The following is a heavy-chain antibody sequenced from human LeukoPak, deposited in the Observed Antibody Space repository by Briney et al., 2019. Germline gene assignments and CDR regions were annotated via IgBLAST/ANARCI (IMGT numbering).Heavy chain of an antibody. Sequence: PSETLSLTCTVSGGSVSSGDYYWSWIRQPPGKGLEWIGYIYYSGSTYYNPSLKSRVTISIQTSKNQFSLKLTSVTAADTAVYYCAGDYGDLLTGIRFDTWGQGTLVTVSS. CDR3: AGDYGDLLTGIRFDT. J-gene: IGHJ5*02. CDR1: GGSVSSGDYY. CDR2: IYYSGST. D-gene: IGHD4-17*01. V-gene: IGHV4-30-4*01.